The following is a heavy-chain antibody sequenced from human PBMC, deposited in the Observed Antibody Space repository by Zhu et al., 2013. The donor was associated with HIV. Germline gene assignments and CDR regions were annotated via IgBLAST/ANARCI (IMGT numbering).Heavy chain of an antibody. CDR3: ARQNNDFWSWLLYFRRGPDCFLII. J-gene: IGHJ3*02. CDR2: INPNSGGT. V-gene: IGHV1-2*04. D-gene: IGHD3-3*01. Sequence: QVQLVQSGAEVKKPGASVKVSCKASGYTFTGYYMHWVRQAPGQGLEWMGWINPNSGGTNYAQKFQGWVTMTRDTSISTAYMELSRLRSDDTAVYYCARQNNDFWSWLLYFRRGPDCFLIIWGQGTMVTVSS. CDR1: GYTFTGYY.